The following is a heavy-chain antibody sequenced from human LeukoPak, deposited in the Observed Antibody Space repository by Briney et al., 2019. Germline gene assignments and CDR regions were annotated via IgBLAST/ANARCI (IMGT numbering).Heavy chain of an antibody. Sequence: GGSLRLSCAASGFTFSSYAMSWVRQAPGKGLGWVSAISGSGGSTYYADSVKGRFTISRDNSKNTLYLQMNSLRAEDTAVYYCAKRPYSSSSPFDYWGQGTLVTVSS. CDR1: GFTFSSYA. J-gene: IGHJ4*02. D-gene: IGHD6-6*01. CDR3: AKRPYSSSSPFDY. CDR2: ISGSGGST. V-gene: IGHV3-23*01.